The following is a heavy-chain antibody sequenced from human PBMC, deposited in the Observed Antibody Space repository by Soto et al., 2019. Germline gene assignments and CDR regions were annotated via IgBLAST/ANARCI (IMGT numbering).Heavy chain of an antibody. CDR3: ARDSSGYFVPPPELDY. D-gene: IGHD3-22*01. CDR2: ISAYNGNT. Sequence: QVQLVQSGAEVKKPGASVKVSCKASGYTFTSYGISWVRQAPGQGLEWMGWISAYNGNTKYAQKLQGRVTMTTDTSTSTVYMELRSLRSDDTAGYYCARDSSGYFVPPPELDYWGQGTLVTVSS. CDR1: GYTFTSYG. J-gene: IGHJ4*02. V-gene: IGHV1-18*01.